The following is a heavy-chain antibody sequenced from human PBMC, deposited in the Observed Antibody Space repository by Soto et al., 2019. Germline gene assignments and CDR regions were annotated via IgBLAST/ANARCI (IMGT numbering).Heavy chain of an antibody. CDR1: GFTFSGSA. Sequence: LRLSCAASGFTFSGSAMHWVRQASGKGLEWVGRIRSKANSYATAYAASVKGRFTISRDDSKNTAYLQMNSLKTEDTAVYYCTRSTYYSGSYPATDYWGQGTLVTVSS. J-gene: IGHJ4*02. CDR3: TRSTYYSGSYPATDY. D-gene: IGHD1-26*01. CDR2: IRSKANSYAT. V-gene: IGHV3-73*01.